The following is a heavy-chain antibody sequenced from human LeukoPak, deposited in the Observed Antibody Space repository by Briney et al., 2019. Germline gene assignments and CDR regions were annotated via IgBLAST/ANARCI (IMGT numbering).Heavy chain of an antibody. J-gene: IGHJ5*02. V-gene: IGHV1-46*01. CDR2: INPTGTGT. CDR1: GYTFINNW. D-gene: IGHD3-10*01. CDR3: ARDNSVGDIAWWFDL. Sequence: ASVKVSCKASGYTFINNWMHWVRQAPGQGLEWIGLINPTGTGTLYAQKFQGRVTMTRDMSTSTDYLELSSMRSEDTAVYYCARDNSVGDIAWWFDLWGQGTLVTVSS.